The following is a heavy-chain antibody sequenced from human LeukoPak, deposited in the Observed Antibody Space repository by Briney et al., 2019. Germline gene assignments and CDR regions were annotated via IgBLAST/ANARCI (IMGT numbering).Heavy chain of an antibody. J-gene: IGHJ6*02. CDR3: ARGVGRRSYQLLFRHYYYGMDV. V-gene: IGHV1-8*01. CDR1: GYTFTSYD. D-gene: IGHD2-2*01. Sequence: ASVKVSRKASGYTFTSYDINWVRQATGQGLEWMGWMNPNSGNTGYAQKFQGRVTMTRNTSISTAYMELSSLRSEDTAVYYCARGVGRRSYQLLFRHYYYGMDVWGQGTTVTVSS. CDR2: MNPNSGNT.